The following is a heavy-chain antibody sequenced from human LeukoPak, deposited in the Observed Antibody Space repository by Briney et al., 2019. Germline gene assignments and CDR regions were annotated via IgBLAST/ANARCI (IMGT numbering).Heavy chain of an antibody. CDR2: ISAYNGNT. Sequence: ASVKVSCKASGYTFTSYGISWVRQAPGQGLEWMGWISAYNGNTNYAQKLQGRVTMTTDTSTSTAYMELRSLRSDDTAVYYCAGAMVRGVIIYYYYGMDVWGQGTTVTVSS. V-gene: IGHV1-18*01. CDR3: AGAMVRGVIIYYYYGMDV. J-gene: IGHJ6*02. D-gene: IGHD3-10*01. CDR1: GYTFTSYG.